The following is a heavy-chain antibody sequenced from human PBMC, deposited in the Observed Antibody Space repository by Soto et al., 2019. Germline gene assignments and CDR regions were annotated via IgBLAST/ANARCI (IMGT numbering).Heavy chain of an antibody. V-gene: IGHV2-70*13. Sequence: SGPTLVNPTQTLTLTCTFSGFSLSSRGMCVSWIRQPPGKAPEWLALIAWDDDKYYSSSLKTRLTISKYTSKNQVVLTMTNMDPVDTATYYCARSRETSTTYYYYCMDVWGQGTTVTVSS. CDR3: ARSRETSTTYYYYCMDV. D-gene: IGHD1-26*01. J-gene: IGHJ6*02. CDR1: GFSLSSRGMC. CDR2: IAWDDDK.